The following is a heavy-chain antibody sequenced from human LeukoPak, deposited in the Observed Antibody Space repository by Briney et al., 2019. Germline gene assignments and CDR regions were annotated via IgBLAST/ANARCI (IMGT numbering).Heavy chain of an antibody. CDR3: ARHVKRLLWFGPHDY. D-gene: IGHD3-10*01. CDR2: IYHSGST. J-gene: IGHJ4*02. CDR1: AYSISSCYY. V-gene: IGHV4-38-2*01. Sequence: SETLSVTFAVSAYSISSCYYWGWIRQPPWKGLEWIGSIYHSGSTYYNPPLRSRVAISVATSKNQFSLKLSSVTAADTAVYYCARHVKRLLWFGPHDYWGQGTLVTVSS.